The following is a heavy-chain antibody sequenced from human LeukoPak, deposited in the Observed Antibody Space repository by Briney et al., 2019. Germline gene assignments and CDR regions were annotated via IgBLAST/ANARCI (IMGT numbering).Heavy chain of an antibody. V-gene: IGHV1-3*01. J-gene: IGHJ4*02. CDR3: ARDRWWEPTDFSFGY. Sequence: GASVKVSCKASGYTFTSYAMHWVRQAPGQRLEWMGWINAGNGNTKYSQKFQGRVTITRDTSASTAYMELSSLRSEDTAVYYCARDRWWEPTDFSFGYWGQGTLVTVSS. CDR2: INAGNGNT. D-gene: IGHD1-26*01. CDR1: GYTFTSYA.